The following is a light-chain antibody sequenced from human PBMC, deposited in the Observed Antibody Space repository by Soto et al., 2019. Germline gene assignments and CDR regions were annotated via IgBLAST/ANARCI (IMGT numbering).Light chain of an antibody. CDR1: QSVSSN. V-gene: IGKV3-15*01. J-gene: IGKJ4*01. Sequence: EIVMTQSPATLSVSPGERATLSCRASQSVSSNLAWYQQKPGQAPRLLIYGASTRATGIPARFSGSGSGTEFTLTISSLQSEDFAVYYCQRRSNWTLTFGGGTKVDIK. CDR2: GAS. CDR3: QRRSNWTLT.